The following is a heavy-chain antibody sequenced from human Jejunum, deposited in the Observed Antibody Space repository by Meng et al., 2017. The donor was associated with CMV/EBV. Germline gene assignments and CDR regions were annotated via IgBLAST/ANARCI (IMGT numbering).Heavy chain of an antibody. CDR3: ARATRAKWPYFDY. V-gene: IGHV3-74*01. CDR2: INGDGSDT. Sequence: EGQLVVCGGGLVQPGGSLILSCAASGFTFSSYWMHWVRRAPGKGLMWVSHINGDGSDTNYADSVKGRFTLSRDNAKNTLYLQMNSLRAEDTAVYYCARATRAKWPYFDYWGQGTLVTVSS. J-gene: IGHJ4*02. CDR1: GFTFSSYW. D-gene: IGHD5-12*01.